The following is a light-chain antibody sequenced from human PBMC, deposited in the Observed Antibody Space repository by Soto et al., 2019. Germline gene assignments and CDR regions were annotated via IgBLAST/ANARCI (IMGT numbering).Light chain of an antibody. CDR1: QSVSNNY. V-gene: IGKV3-20*01. J-gene: IGKJ1*01. CDR2: GAS. Sequence: EIVLTQSPGTLSLSPGERATLSCRASQSVSNNYLAWYQQKPGQGPRLLIYGASSRATGIPDWFSGSGSGKDFTLTISRLEPEDFAVYYCQQYGKSPPWTFGQGTKVEIK. CDR3: QQYGKSPPWT.